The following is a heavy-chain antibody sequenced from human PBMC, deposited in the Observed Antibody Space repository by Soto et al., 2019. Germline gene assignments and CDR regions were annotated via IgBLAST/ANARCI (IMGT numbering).Heavy chain of an antibody. CDR2: IYSGGST. CDR1: GFTVSSNY. CDR3: ASRGSSSRLDY. V-gene: IGHV3-66*01. D-gene: IGHD6-6*01. J-gene: IGHJ4*02. Sequence: PGGSLRLSCAASGFTVSSNYMSWVRQAPGKGLEWVSVIYSGGSTYYADSVKGRFTISRDNSKNTLYLQMNSLRAEDTAVYYCASRGSSSRLDYWGQGTPVTVSS.